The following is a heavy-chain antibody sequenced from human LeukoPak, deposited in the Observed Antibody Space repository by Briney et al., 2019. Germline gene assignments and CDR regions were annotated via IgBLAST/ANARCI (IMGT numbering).Heavy chain of an antibody. V-gene: IGHV3-30*01. Sequence: GRSLRLSCADSGFTFSSYAMHWVRQAPGKGLEWVAVISYDGSNKYYADSVKGRFTISRDNSKNTLYLQMNSLRAEDTAVYYCNCFDYWGQGTLVTVSS. J-gene: IGHJ4*02. CDR2: ISYDGSNK. CDR3: NCFDY. CDR1: GFTFSSYA.